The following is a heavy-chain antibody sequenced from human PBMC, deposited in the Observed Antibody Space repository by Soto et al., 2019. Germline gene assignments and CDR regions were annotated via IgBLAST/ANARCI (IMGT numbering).Heavy chain of an antibody. CDR1: GFAFNSYW. CDR2: IKQDGTEK. Sequence: EVQLVETGGGLVHPGGSLRLSCAASGFAFNSYWMSWVRQSPGTGLEWVANIKQDGTEKSYVDSVKGRFTISRDNAKNSLYLQMNILRVDDTAVYYWARVGYYYDSSGYYSWGQGTLVTVSS. J-gene: IGHJ4*02. V-gene: IGHV3-7*03. D-gene: IGHD3-22*01. CDR3: ARVGYYYDSSGYYS.